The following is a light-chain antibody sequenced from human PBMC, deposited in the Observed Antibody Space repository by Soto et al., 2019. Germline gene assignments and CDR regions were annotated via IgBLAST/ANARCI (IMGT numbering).Light chain of an antibody. CDR2: AAS. CDR1: QDISNY. J-gene: IGKJ1*01. Sequence: DIQMTQSPSSLSASVGDRVTITCRASQDISNYLAWYQQKPGKVPKLLIYAASTLQSGVPSRFSGSGSGTDFTLTISSLQPEDVATYYCQKDNSAPRTFGQGTKVDIK. V-gene: IGKV1-27*01. CDR3: QKDNSAPRT.